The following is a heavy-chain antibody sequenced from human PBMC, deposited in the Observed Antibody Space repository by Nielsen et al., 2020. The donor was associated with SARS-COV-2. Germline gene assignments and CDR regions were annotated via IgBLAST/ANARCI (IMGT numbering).Heavy chain of an antibody. CDR1: GGSFSGYY. CDR2: INHSGST. J-gene: IGHJ4*01. CDR3: ARESYDFWSTGSFDY. Sequence: SETLSLTCAVYGGSFSGYYWSWIRQPPGKGLEWIGEINHSGSTNYNPSLKSRVTISVDTSKNQFSLKLSSVTAADTALYYCARESYDFWSTGSFDYWGQGTLVTVSS. V-gene: IGHV4-34*01. D-gene: IGHD3-3*01.